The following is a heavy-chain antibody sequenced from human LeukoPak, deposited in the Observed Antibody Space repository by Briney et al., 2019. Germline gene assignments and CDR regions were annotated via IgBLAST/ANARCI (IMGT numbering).Heavy chain of an antibody. CDR3: AREIAVAGAFDY. D-gene: IGHD6-19*01. J-gene: IGHJ4*02. Sequence: RAGGSLRLSCAASGFTFSSYGMHWVRQAPGKGLEWVAVIWYDGSNKYYADSVKGRFTISRDNSKNTLYLQMNSLRAEDTAVYYCAREIAVAGAFDYWGQGTLVTVSS. CDR2: IWYDGSNK. CDR1: GFTFSSYG. V-gene: IGHV3-33*01.